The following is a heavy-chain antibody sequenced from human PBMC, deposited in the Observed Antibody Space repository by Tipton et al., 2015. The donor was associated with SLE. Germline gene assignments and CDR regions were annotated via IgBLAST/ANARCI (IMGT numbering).Heavy chain of an antibody. V-gene: IGHV3-7*01. CDR1: GFTFNTYW. CDR2: MNQEGSEK. Sequence: SLRLSCAASGFTFNTYWMSWVRQAPGKGLEWVANMNQEGSEKYYVGSVKGQFTISRDNAKNSLYLQMNSLRAEDTAVYYCAREAPATFDIWGQWT. J-gene: IGHJ3*02. CDR3: AREAPATFDI.